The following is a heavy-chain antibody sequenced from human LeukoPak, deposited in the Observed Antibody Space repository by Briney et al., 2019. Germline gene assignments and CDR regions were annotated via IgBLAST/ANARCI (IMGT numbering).Heavy chain of an antibody. J-gene: IGHJ4*02. V-gene: IGHV6-1*01. CDR2: TYYRSKWYN. CDR1: GDSVSSNSAA. D-gene: IGHD6-19*01. CDR3: ARDSGIAVAGHPYFDY. Sequence: SQTLSLTCAISGDSVSSNSAAWNWIRQSPSRGLEWLGRTYYRSKWYNDYAVSVKSRITINPDTPKNQFSLQLNSVTPEDTAVYYCARDSGIAVAGHPYFDYWGQGTLVTVSS.